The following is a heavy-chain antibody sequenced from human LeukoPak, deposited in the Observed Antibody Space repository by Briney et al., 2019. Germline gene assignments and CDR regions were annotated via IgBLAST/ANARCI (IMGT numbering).Heavy chain of an antibody. Sequence: GGSLRLSCAASGFSFSTFGMHWVRQAPGKGLEWLAVTSYDGSNEYYADSVTGRFTISRDNSNNTLYLQMNRLRTADTGVYYCAKDHWYCSRGSCYGPDYWGQGILVTVSS. CDR2: TSYDGSNE. D-gene: IGHD2-15*01. J-gene: IGHJ4*02. CDR3: AKDHWYCSRGSCYGPDY. CDR1: GFSFSTFG. V-gene: IGHV3-30*18.